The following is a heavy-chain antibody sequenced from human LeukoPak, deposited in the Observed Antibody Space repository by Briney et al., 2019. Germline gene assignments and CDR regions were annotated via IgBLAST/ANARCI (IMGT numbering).Heavy chain of an antibody. Sequence: GGSLRLSCAASGFTFSSYAMSWVRQAPGEGLEWVSAISGSGGSTYYADSVKGRFTISRDNSKNTLYLQMNSLRAEHTAVYYCAQLGVRHPDKEGIAAAGTVLFDYWGQGTLVTVSS. CDR1: GFTFSSYA. CDR2: ISGSGGST. CDR3: AQLGVRHPDKEGIAAAGTVLFDY. J-gene: IGHJ4*02. V-gene: IGHV3-23*01. D-gene: IGHD6-13*01.